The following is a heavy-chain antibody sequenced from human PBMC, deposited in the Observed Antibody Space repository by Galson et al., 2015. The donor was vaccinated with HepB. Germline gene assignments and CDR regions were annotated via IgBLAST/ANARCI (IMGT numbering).Heavy chain of an antibody. V-gene: IGHV2-5*02. D-gene: IGHD5-18*01. CDR2: IYWDDDK. CDR1: GFSLSTSGVG. Sequence: LVKPTQTLTLTCTFSGFSLSTSGVGVGWIRQPPGKALEWLALIYWDDDKRYSPSLKSRLTITKDTSKNQVVLTMTNMDPVDTATYYCAHVNAVDTAMAFDYWGQGTLVTVSS. J-gene: IGHJ4*02. CDR3: AHVNAVDTAMAFDY.